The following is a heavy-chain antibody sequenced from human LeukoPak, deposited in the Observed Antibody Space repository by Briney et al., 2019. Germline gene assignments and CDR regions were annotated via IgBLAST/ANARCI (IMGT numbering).Heavy chain of an antibody. CDR3: ARARQYSGTWGFDY. V-gene: IGHV1-69*06. CDR1: GGTFISYA. CDR2: IIPIFGTA. J-gene: IGHJ4*02. D-gene: IGHD6-13*01. Sequence: GASVKVSCKASGGTFISYAISWVRQAPGQGLEWMGGIIPIFGTANYAQKFQGRVTITADKSTSTAYMELSSLRSEDTAVYYCARARQYSGTWGFDYWGQGTLVTVSS.